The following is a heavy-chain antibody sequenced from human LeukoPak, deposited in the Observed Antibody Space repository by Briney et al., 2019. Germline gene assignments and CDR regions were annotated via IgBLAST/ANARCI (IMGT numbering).Heavy chain of an antibody. D-gene: IGHD2-2*01. CDR1: GGSFSGYY. J-gene: IGHJ6*04. V-gene: IGHV4-59*01. Sequence: PSETLSLTCAVYGGSFSGYYWSWIRQPPGKGLEWIGYIYYTGSTNYNPSLKSRVTISVDTSKNQFSLKLSSVTAADTAVYYCARGDCSSTSQQSYYYGMDVWGKGTTVTVSS. CDR2: IYYTGST. CDR3: ARGDCSSTSQQSYYYGMDV.